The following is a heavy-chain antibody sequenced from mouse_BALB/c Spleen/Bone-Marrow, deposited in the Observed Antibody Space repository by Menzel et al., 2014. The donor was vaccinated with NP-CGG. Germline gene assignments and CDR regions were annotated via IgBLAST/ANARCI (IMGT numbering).Heavy chain of an antibody. CDR3: ARGEISVDY. Sequence: QVQLQQSGARLVRPGSSVKISCKASGYAFSGYWMNWVKQRPGQGLEWIGQIYAGDGDTDYNGKFKGKATLTADNSSSTAYMQLSSLTSEDSAVYFCARGEISVDYWGQGTTLTVSS. CDR1: GYAFSGYW. CDR2: IYAGDGDT. V-gene: IGHV1-80*01. J-gene: IGHJ2*01.